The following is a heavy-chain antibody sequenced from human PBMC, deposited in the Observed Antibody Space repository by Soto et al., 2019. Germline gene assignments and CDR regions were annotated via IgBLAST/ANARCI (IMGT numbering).Heavy chain of an antibody. V-gene: IGHV3-30*18. Sequence: PGGSLRLSCAASGFTFSRFAIHWVRQAPGKGLEWVAVISYDLTKKYYADSVKGRFIISRDNSKNTVSLQMNSLTAEDTAVYYCAKDRGGADYFDYWGQGALVTVSS. D-gene: IGHD2-21*01. CDR3: AKDRGGADYFDY. CDR1: GFTFSRFA. J-gene: IGHJ4*02. CDR2: ISYDLTKK.